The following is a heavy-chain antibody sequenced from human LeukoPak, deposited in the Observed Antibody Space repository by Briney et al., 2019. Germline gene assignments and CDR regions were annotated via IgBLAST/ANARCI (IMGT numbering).Heavy chain of an antibody. J-gene: IGHJ4*02. Sequence: PSETLSLTCAVYGGSFSGYYWSWIRQPPGKGLEWIGEINHSGSTNYNPSLKSRVTISVDTSKNQFSLKLSSVTAADTAVYYCAREASDYDSSGYYFGYWGQGTLVTVSS. CDR3: AREASDYDSSGYYFGY. CDR2: INHSGST. D-gene: IGHD3-22*01. V-gene: IGHV4-34*01. CDR1: GGSFSGYY.